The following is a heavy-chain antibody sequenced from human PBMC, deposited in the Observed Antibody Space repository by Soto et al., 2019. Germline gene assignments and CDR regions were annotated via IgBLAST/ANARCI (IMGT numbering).Heavy chain of an antibody. J-gene: IGHJ5*02. D-gene: IGHD6-13*01. Sequence: SETLSLTCTVSGASISSGDYYWSWIRQPPGKGLEWIGYIYYSGSTYYNPSLKSRVTISVDTSKNQFSPKLSSVTAADTAVYYCARVFSDSSSFFDPWGQGTLVTVSS. CDR2: IYYSGST. V-gene: IGHV4-30-4*01. CDR3: ARVFSDSSSFFDP. CDR1: GASISSGDYY.